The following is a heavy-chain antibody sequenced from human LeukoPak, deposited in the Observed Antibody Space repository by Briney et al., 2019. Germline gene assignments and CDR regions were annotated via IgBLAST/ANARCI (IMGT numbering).Heavy chain of an antibody. D-gene: IGHD3-10*01. Sequence: ASVKVSCKASGYTVTSYYMHWVRQAPGQGLEWMGIINPSGGSTSYAQKFQGRVTMTRDTSTSTVYMELSSLRSEDTAVYYCARNQYYHGSGSDRVCDYWGQGTLVTVSS. CDR2: INPSGGST. V-gene: IGHV1-46*01. J-gene: IGHJ4*02. CDR1: GYTVTSYY. CDR3: ARNQYYHGSGSDRVCDY.